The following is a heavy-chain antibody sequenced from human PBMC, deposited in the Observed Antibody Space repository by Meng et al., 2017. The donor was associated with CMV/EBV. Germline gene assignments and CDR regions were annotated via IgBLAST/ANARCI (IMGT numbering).Heavy chain of an antibody. J-gene: IGHJ4*02. CDR2: IYPGDSDT. Sequence: GESLKISCKGSGYKFSDYWIAWVRQMPGKGLEWMGIIYPGDSDTRYRPSFQGQVTISADKSLSTAYLQWSSLKASDTAMYYCARGPGDMDYWGQGTLVTVSS. V-gene: IGHV5-51*01. CDR1: GYKFSDYW. CDR3: ARGPGDMDY. D-gene: IGHD7-27*01.